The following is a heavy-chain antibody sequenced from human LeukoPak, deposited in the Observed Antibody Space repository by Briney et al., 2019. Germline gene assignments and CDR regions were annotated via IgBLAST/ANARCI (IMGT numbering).Heavy chain of an antibody. CDR1: GFTFSSYG. CDR3: AKAPGHSSSSGYYYYMDV. CDR2: ISHDGSNK. Sequence: GRSLRLSCAASGFTFSSYGMHWVRPAPGKGLEWVAVISHDGSNKYYADSVKGRFTISRDNSKNTLYPQMNSLRAEDTAVYYCAKAPGHSSSSGYYYYMDVWGKGTTVTVSS. D-gene: IGHD6-6*01. J-gene: IGHJ6*03. V-gene: IGHV3-30*18.